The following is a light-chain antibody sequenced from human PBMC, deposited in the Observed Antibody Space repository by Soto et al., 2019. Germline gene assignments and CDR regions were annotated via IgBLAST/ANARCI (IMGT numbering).Light chain of an antibody. J-gene: IGKJ5*01. CDR3: PQYDSSTIT. CDR1: QSVSSSY. V-gene: IGKV3-20*01. Sequence: EIVITQSSATLSVSPGERATLSCRASQSVSSSYLAWYQQKPGQAPSLLIYGASRRETGIPDRFSGSGAGTECPLTISRLEPEDVAVDYCPQYDSSTITFGQGTRLEIK. CDR2: GAS.